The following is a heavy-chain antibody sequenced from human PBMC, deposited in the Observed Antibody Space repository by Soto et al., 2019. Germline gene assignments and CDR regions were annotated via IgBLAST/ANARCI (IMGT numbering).Heavy chain of an antibody. CDR3: ARVPLVVVPAAGGEGEYYSVRDV. D-gene: IGHD2-2*01. CDR1: GYTFTSYG. CDR2: ISAYNGNT. V-gene: IGHV1-18*01. Sequence: GASVKVSCKASGYTFTSYGISWVRQAPGQGLEWMGWISAYNGNTNYAQKLQGRVTMTTDTSTSTAYMELRSLRSDDTAVYYCARVPLVVVPAAGGEGEYYSVRDVGGKGPRATVPS. J-gene: IGHJ6*04.